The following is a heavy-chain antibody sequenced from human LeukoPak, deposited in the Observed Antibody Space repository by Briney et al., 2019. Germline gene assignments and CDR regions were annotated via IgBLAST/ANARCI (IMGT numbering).Heavy chain of an antibody. J-gene: IGHJ3*02. Sequence: GESLKISCKGSGYSFTSYWIAWVRQMPGKGLEWMGIIYPGDSDTRYSPSFQGQVTISADKSISTAYLQWSSLKASDTAMYYCARSPDSSGDAFDIWGQGTMVTVSS. CDR3: ARSPDSSGDAFDI. CDR1: GYSFTSYW. V-gene: IGHV5-51*01. CDR2: IYPGDSDT. D-gene: IGHD6-19*01.